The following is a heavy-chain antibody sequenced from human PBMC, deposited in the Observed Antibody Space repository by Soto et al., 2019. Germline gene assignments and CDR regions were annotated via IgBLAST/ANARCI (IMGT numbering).Heavy chain of an antibody. V-gene: IGHV4-34*01. J-gene: IGHJ3*02. CDR2: INHSGST. CDR1: GGSFSGYY. CDR3: ARSRFEGFGELFFAFDI. D-gene: IGHD3-10*01. Sequence: PSETLSLTCAVYGGSFSGYYWSWIRQPPGKGLEWIGEINHSGSTNYNPSLKSRVTISVDTSKNQFSLKLSSVTAADTAVYYCARSRFEGFGELFFAFDIWGQGTMVTVSS.